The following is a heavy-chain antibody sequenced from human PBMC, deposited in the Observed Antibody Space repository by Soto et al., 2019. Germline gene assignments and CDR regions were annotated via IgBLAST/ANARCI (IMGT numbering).Heavy chain of an antibody. D-gene: IGHD6-6*01. J-gene: IGHJ6*02. Sequence: ASVKVSCKASGGAFSSYAISWVRQAPGQGLEWMGGIIPIFGTANYAQKFQGRVTITADESTSTAYMELSSLRSEDTAVYYCARGSSSSFDYYYYGMDVWGQGTTVTVSS. CDR2: IIPIFGTA. V-gene: IGHV1-69*13. CDR1: GGAFSSYA. CDR3: ARGSSSSFDYYYYGMDV.